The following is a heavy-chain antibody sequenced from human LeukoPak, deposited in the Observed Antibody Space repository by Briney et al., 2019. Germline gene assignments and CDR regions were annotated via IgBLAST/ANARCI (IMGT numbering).Heavy chain of an antibody. CDR1: GFTFSSYG. J-gene: IGHJ4*02. Sequence: GGSLRLSCAASGFTFSSYGMSWVRQAPGKGLEWVSAISGSGGSTYYADSVKGRFTISRDNSKNTLYLQMNSLRAEDTAVYYCAKFGSGWDLNSFFDYWGQGTLVTVSS. CDR2: ISGSGGST. V-gene: IGHV3-23*01. D-gene: IGHD6-19*01. CDR3: AKFGSGWDLNSFFDY.